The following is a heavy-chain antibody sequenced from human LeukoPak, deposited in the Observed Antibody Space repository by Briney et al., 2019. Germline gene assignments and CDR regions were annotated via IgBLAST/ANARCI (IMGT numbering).Heavy chain of an antibody. D-gene: IGHD3-10*01. CDR1: GYTFTGYY. Sequence: GASVKVSCKPSGYTFTGYYIRWVRQAPGQGLEWMGWINPNSGGTNYAQKFQGRVTMTRDTSISTAYMELSRLRSDDTAVYYCARSSRFLVNYGSGSYYPIFDYWGQGTLVTVSS. CDR2: INPNSGGT. J-gene: IGHJ4*02. V-gene: IGHV1-2*02. CDR3: ARSSRFLVNYGSGSYYPIFDY.